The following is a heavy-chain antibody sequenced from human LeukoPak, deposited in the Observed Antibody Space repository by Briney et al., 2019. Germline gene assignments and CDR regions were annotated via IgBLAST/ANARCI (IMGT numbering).Heavy chain of an antibody. V-gene: IGHV1-69*13. J-gene: IGHJ6*03. CDR2: IIPIFGTA. CDR3: ARSAMVRGVNYYYYMDV. CDR1: GGTFSSYA. Sequence: GASVKVSCKASGGTFSSYAISWVRQAPGQGLEWMGGIIPIFGTANYAQKCQGRVTITADESTSTAYMELSSLRSEDTAVYYCARSAMVRGVNYYYYMDVWGKGTTVTISS. D-gene: IGHD3-10*01.